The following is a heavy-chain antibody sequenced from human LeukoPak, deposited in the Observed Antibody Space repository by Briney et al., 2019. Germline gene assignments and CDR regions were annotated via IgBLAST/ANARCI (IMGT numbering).Heavy chain of an antibody. V-gene: IGHV3-23*01. D-gene: IGHD6-13*01. CDR3: TKIPATDPIDF. CDR1: GFILNMYA. J-gene: IGHJ4*02. CDR2: LTGSGRGT. Sequence: GGSLRLSCAASGFILNMYAMNWVRQAPGKGLDWVSSLTGSGRGTYYAPSVKGRFTMSRDDSKNTLYLQMNSLRPDDTAAYYCTKIPATDPIDFWGQGTLVTVSS.